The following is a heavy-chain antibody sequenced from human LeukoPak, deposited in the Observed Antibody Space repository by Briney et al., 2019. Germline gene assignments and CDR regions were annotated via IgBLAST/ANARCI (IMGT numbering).Heavy chain of an antibody. CDR1: GGSVNSGSYY. V-gene: IGHV4-61*01. J-gene: IGHJ5*02. CDR2: MYYSGST. D-gene: IGHD3-10*01. CDR3: ARRGSGSHSWFDP. Sequence: PSETLSLTCTVPGGSVNSGSYYWSWIRQPPGKGLEWLGSMYYSGSTNYNPSLKSRVTISVDMSKNQSSLKVSSVTAADTAVYYCARRGSGSHSWFDPWGQGTLVIVSS.